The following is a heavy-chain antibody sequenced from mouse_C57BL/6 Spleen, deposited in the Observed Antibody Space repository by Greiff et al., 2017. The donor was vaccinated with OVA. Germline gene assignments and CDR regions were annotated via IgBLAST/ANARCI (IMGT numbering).Heavy chain of an antibody. CDR2: ISGGGGNT. V-gene: IGHV5-9*01. CDR3: ASDDYYAMDY. J-gene: IGHJ4*01. Sequence: EVKLVESGGGLVKPGGSLKLSCAASGFTFSSYTMSWVRQTPEKRLEWVATISGGGGNTYYPDSVKGRFTISRDNAKNTLYLQMSSLRSEDTALYYCASDDYYAMDYWGQGTSVTVSS. CDR1: GFTFSSYT.